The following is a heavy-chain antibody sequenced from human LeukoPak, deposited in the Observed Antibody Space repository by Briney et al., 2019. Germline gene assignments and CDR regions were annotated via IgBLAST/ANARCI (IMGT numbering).Heavy chain of an antibody. D-gene: IGHD3-22*01. CDR3: AKGPYYYYDSSGPPEGDAFDI. CDR2: ISRKDDNT. CDR1: GFTFSAYD. V-gene: IGHV3-23*01. J-gene: IGHJ3*02. Sequence: GGSLRLSCAASGFTFSAYDMTWVRQAPGKGLEWVSFISRKDDNTYYAESVKGRFTISRDNSKNTLFLQMNSLRAEDTALYYCAKGPYYYYDSSGPPEGDAFDIWGQGTMVTVSS.